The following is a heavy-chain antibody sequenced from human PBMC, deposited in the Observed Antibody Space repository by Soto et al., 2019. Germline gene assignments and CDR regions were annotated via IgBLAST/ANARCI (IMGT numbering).Heavy chain of an antibody. Sequence: GGSLRLSCTGSGFTFGNYGMHWVRQAPGKGLEWVASTSYDGNNKYYADSLKGRFTISRDNSKKMVYLQMTSLGPEDTAVYYCAKGGGSARDFDYWGQGALVTVS. V-gene: IGHV3-30*18. CDR1: GFTFGNYG. D-gene: IGHD1-26*01. CDR3: AKGGGSARDFDY. CDR2: TSYDGNNK. J-gene: IGHJ4*02.